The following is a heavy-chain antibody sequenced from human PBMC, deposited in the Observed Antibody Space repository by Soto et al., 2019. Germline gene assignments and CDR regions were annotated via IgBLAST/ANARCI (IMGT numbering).Heavy chain of an antibody. J-gene: IGHJ6*01. CDR2: IYSAGST. CDR1: CLTVSSNF. CDR3: ARVRMHVWPNYYEDGLDV. D-gene: IGHD2-8*01. V-gene: IGHV3-66*01. Sequence: GSLRLSSAASCLTVSSNFLTWVRQAPGKGLEWVSVIYSAGSTFYADSVKGRFTITRDNSKNTLYFQLNSLKAEDTAVYYCARVRMHVWPNYYEDGLDVWGQGTTVTVSS.